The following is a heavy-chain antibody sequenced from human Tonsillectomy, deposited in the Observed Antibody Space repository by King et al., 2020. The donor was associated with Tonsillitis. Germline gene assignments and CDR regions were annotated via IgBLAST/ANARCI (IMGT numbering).Heavy chain of an antibody. CDR1: GFTFSTFS. V-gene: IGHV3-21*01. CDR2: ICGGSASI. D-gene: IGHD1-26*01. J-gene: IGHJ4*02. Sequence: VQLVESGGGLFKPGGSLRLSCAASGFTFSTFSMNWVRQAPGRGLEWVSFICGGSASIEYADSVKGLFTVSRDNAKNSLFLQMNSLRAEDTAIYYCARDLGRLSGSYFDYWGQGTPVTVSS. CDR3: ARDLGRLSGSYFDY.